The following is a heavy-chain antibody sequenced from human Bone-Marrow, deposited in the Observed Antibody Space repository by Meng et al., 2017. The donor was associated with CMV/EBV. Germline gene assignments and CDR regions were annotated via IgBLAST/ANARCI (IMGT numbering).Heavy chain of an antibody. CDR3: ARFTYSSRWSGDY. Sequence: ASVKVSCKASGYTFIDYYLHWVRQAPGQGLEWMGIIDPSGDNTRYAQKFQDRVTMTRDTSTSTVYLELSSLTSDDTAVYYCARFTYSSRWSGDYWGQGTLVTVSS. CDR2: IDPSGDNT. J-gene: IGHJ4*02. CDR1: GYTFIDYY. V-gene: IGHV1-46*01. D-gene: IGHD6-19*01.